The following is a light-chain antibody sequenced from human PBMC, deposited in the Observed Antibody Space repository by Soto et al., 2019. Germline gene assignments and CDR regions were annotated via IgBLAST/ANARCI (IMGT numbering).Light chain of an antibody. V-gene: IGKV3-15*01. CDR2: DAS. CDR1: QTVSSY. CDR3: QQYNNWPPYT. J-gene: IGKJ2*01. Sequence: EIVMTQSPATLSVSPGERATLSCRASQTVSSYLAWYQQKPGQAPRLLIYDASTRATGIPARFSGSESGTEFTLTISSLQSEDFAVYYCQQYNNWPPYTFGQGTKLEIK.